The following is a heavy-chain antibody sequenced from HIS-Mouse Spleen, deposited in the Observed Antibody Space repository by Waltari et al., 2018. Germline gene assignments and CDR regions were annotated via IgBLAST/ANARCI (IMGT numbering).Heavy chain of an antibody. V-gene: IGHV4-39*07. CDR1: GGSISSSSSY. J-gene: IGHJ2*01. Sequence: QLQLQESGPGLVKPSETLSLTCTVSGGSISSSSSYWGWIRQPPGKGLEWIGSIYYSGSTYYNPSLKSRVTISVDTSKNQFSLKLSSVTAAETAVYYCAREIPYSSSWYDWYFDLWGRGTLVTVSS. CDR3: AREIPYSSSWYDWYFDL. D-gene: IGHD6-13*01. CDR2: IYYSGST.